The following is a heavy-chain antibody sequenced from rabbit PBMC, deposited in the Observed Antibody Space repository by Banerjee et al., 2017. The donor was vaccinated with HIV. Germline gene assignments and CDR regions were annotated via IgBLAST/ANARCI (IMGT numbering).Heavy chain of an antibody. CDR2: IYTGSDST. D-gene: IGHD8-1*01. V-gene: IGHV1S45*01. J-gene: IGHJ4*01. Sequence: QEQLVESGGGLVQPGASLTLTCTASGFSLSNSAWICWVRQAPGKGLEWIGCIYTGSDSTYYASWAKGRFTISKTSSTTVTLQMTSLTAADTATYFCARDPAGSSDYDLWGPGTLVTVS. CDR3: ARDPAGSSDYDL. CDR1: GFSLSNSAW.